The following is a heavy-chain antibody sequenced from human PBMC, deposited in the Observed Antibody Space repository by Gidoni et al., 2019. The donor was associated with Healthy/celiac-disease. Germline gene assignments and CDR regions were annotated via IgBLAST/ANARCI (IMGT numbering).Heavy chain of an antibody. V-gene: IGHV3-21*01. CDR2: ISSSSSYI. CDR1: GFTFSSYS. Sequence: EVQLVESGGGLVKPGGSLSLSCAASGFTFSSYSLNWVRQAPWKGLELFSSISSSSSYIYYADSVKGRFTISRDNAKNSLYLQMNSLRAEDTAVYYCARFGPCSGGSCYSGYFQHWGQGTLVTVSS. D-gene: IGHD2-15*01. J-gene: IGHJ1*01. CDR3: ARFGPCSGGSCYSGYFQH.